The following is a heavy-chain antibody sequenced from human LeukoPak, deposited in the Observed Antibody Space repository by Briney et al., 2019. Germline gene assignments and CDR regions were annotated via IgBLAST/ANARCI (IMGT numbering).Heavy chain of an antibody. CDR1: GFTFSNAW. J-gene: IGHJ3*02. CDR2: IKSKTDGGAT. CDR3: ARLSSFAFDI. Sequence: GGSLRLSCAASGFTFSNAWMSWVRQAPGKGLEWVGRIKSKTDGGATDYAAPVKGRFTISRDDSKNTLYLQMNSLKTEDTAVYYCARLSSFAFDIWGQGTMVTVSS. V-gene: IGHV3-15*01. D-gene: IGHD3-16*02.